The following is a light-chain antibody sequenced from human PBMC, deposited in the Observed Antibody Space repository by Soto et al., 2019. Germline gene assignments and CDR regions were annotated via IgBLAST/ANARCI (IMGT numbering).Light chain of an antibody. V-gene: IGLV2-8*01. CDR3: TSYVGSDTWV. CDR1: SSDVGAYKY. Sequence: QSALTQPPSASGSPGQSVTISCTGTSSDVGAYKYVSWYQQYPGKAPKLMIYEVSKRPSGVPARFSGSRSGNTASLTVSGLQSEDEADYYCTSYVGSDTWVFGGGTKVTVL. CDR2: EVS. J-gene: IGLJ3*02.